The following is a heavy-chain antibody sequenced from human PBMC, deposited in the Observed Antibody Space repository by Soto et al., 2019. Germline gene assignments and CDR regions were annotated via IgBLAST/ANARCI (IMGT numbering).Heavy chain of an antibody. CDR1: GGSISNGGYS. Sequence: SETLSLTCAVSGGSISNGGYSWSWIRQPPGKGLEWIGYIYHSGSTYYNPSLKSRVTISVDRSKNQFSLKLSSVTAADTAVYYCARERHYDFWSGYVPTDWGQGTLVTVSS. J-gene: IGHJ4*02. V-gene: IGHV4-30-2*01. CDR3: ARERHYDFWSGYVPTD. D-gene: IGHD3-3*01. CDR2: IYHSGST.